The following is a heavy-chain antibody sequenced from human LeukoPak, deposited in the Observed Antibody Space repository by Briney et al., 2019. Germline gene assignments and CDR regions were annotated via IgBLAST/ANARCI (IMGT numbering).Heavy chain of an antibody. V-gene: IGHV3-13*01. CDR2: IGTASDT. D-gene: IGHD1-1*01. Sequence: GGSLRLSCAASGFTFSSFDMHWVRQPTGQGLEWVSTIGTASDTYYPGSVEGRFTLSRDNAKNSLYLQMTSLTAGDTAVYYCARGPPRGRYYYMDVWGKGTTVTVSS. J-gene: IGHJ6*03. CDR1: GFTFSSFD. CDR3: ARGPPRGRYYYMDV.